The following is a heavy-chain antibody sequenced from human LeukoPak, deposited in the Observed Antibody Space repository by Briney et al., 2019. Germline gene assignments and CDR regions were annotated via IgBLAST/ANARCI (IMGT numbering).Heavy chain of an antibody. J-gene: IGHJ5*02. CDR2: IYYSGST. D-gene: IGHD6-19*01. CDR1: GGSISSYY. CDR3: ASLGLGFDP. Sequence: SETLSLTCTVSGGSISSYYWSWIRPPPGKGLEWVGYIYYSGSTNYNPSLKSRVTISVDTSKNQFSLKLSSVTAADTAVYYCASLGLGFDPWGQGTLVTVSS. V-gene: IGHV4-59*01.